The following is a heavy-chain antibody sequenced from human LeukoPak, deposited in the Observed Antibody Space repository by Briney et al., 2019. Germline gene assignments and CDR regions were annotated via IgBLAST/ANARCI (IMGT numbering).Heavy chain of an antibody. CDR3: ARTGDYYGSGSYYNYDY. J-gene: IGHJ4*02. V-gene: IGHV1-69*05. D-gene: IGHD3-10*01. CDR2: IIPIFGTA. Sequence: SVKVSCKASGGTFSSYAISWVRQAPGQGLEWMGGIIPIFGTANYAQKFQGRVTITTDESTSTAYMELSSLRSDDTAVYYCARTGDYYGSGSYYNYDYWGQGTLVTVSS. CDR1: GGTFSSYA.